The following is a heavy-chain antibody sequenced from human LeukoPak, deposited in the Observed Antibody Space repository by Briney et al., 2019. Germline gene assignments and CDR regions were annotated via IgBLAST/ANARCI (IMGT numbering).Heavy chain of an antibody. V-gene: IGHV4-38-2*02. Sequence: SETLSLTCSVSGYSISSGFYWGWIRQPPGKGLDWIGNIYHSGSTYYNPSLKSRVTISVDTSKNQFSLKLSSVTAADTAVYYCARRSSYYYYYYMDVWGKGTTVTISS. J-gene: IGHJ6*03. CDR3: ARRSSYYYYYYMDV. CDR1: GYSISSGFY. CDR2: IYHSGST.